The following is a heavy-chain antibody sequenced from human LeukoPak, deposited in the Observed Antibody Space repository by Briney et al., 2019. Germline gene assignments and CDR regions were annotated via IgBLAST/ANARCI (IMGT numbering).Heavy chain of an antibody. J-gene: IGHJ3*02. D-gene: IGHD3-10*01. V-gene: IGHV3-21*01. CDR2: ISRSSAYI. Sequence: GGSLRLSCAASGFTLSSYSMNWVRHAPGKGLEWVSSISRSSAYIYYADSVKGRFTISRDNAKNSLYLQMNSLRAEDTAVYYCASFPPYMVRTDAFDIWGQGTMVTVSS. CDR3: ASFPPYMVRTDAFDI. CDR1: GFTLSSYS.